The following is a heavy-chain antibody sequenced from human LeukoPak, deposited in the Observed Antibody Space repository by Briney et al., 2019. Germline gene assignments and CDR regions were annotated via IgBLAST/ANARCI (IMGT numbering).Heavy chain of an antibody. V-gene: IGHV4-30-4*08. CDR2: IYSSGST. CDR1: GYSISSGYY. Sequence: SETLSLTCTVSGYSISSGYYWGWIRQPPGKGLEWIAYIYSSGSTYYNPSLKSRVTISIDTSKNQFSLKLTSVTAADTAVYYCASSRRSGELLDYWGQETLVTVSS. J-gene: IGHJ4*02. D-gene: IGHD1-26*01. CDR3: ASSRRSGELLDY.